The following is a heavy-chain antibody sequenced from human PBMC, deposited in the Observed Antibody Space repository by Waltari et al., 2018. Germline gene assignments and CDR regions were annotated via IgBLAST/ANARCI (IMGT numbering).Heavy chain of an antibody. Sequence: QIQLVQSGAEVKTPGSSVKVSCKAAESPLIDEYIHWVRQAPGQGLEWMGWVNPKTGVTKYSQKFQGRVTMTRETSINTGYVELSSLRSDDTAIYFCARDGSMKPFDYWGQGTQVTVSS. J-gene: IGHJ4*02. CDR2: VNPKTGVT. CDR3: ARDGSMKPFDY. D-gene: IGHD2-8*01. V-gene: IGHV1-2*02. CDR1: ESPLIDEY.